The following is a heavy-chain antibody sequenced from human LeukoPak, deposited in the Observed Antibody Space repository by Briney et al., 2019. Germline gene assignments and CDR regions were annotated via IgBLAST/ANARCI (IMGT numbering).Heavy chain of an antibody. Sequence: PGGSLRLSCAASGFTFSSYAMHWVRQAPGKGLEYVSAISSNGGSTYYANSVKGRFTISRDNSKNTLYLQMGSLRAEDMAVYYCARDLAWGFGELLTYYYYGMDVWGQGTTVTVSS. CDR3: ARDLAWGFGELLTYYYYGMDV. CDR1: GFTFSSYA. V-gene: IGHV3-64*01. CDR2: ISSNGGST. D-gene: IGHD3-10*01. J-gene: IGHJ6*02.